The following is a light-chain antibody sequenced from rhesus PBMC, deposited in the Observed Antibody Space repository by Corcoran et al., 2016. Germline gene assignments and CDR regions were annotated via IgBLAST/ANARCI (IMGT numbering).Light chain of an antibody. J-gene: IGKJ4*01. CDR3: QQENTWPPT. Sequence: EIVMTQSPATLSLSPGERVTLSCRASQSVSSHLAWYQQKPGQAPRLLINDAANRATDIPDRFSGSGYGTDFTLTISSPEPEDVGLYYCQQENTWPPTFGGGTKVDIK. CDR1: QSVSSH. CDR2: DAA. V-gene: IGKV3-35*01.